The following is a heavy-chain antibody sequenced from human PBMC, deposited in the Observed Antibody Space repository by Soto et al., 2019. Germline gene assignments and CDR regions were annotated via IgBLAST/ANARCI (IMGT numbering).Heavy chain of an antibody. CDR1: GFTFSSYS. J-gene: IGHJ4*02. D-gene: IGHD3-16*01. V-gene: IGHV3-21*01. CDR3: ARDGPRWGRVMS. CDR2: ISSSSSYI. Sequence: EVQLVESGGGLVKPGGSLRLSCAASGFTFSSYSMNWVRQAPGKGLEWVSSISSSSSYIYYADSVKGRFTISRDNAKNSLYLQMNSLRAEDTAVYYCARDGPRWGRVMSWGQGTLVTVSS.